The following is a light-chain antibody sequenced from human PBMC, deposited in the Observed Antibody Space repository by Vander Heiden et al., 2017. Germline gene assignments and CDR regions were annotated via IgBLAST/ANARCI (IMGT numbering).Light chain of an antibody. Sequence: VALGPTVRITCQGDSLRSYYASWYQQKPGQAPVLVIYGKNNRPSGIPDRFSGSSSGNTASLTITGAQAEDEADYYCNSRDSSGNHVVFGGGTKLTVL. CDR3: NSRDSSGNHVV. CDR2: GKN. J-gene: IGLJ2*01. V-gene: IGLV3-19*01. CDR1: SLRSYY.